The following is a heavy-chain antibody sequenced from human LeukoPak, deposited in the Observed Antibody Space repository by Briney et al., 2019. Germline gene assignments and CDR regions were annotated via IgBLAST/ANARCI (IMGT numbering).Heavy chain of an antibody. J-gene: IGHJ4*02. Sequence: GGSLRLSCAASGFTFDDHGMSWVRQAPGKGLEWVSGINWNGGSTGYADSVKGRFTISRDNAKNSLYLQMNSLRAEDTALYYCARDHSSPSFDNWGQGTLVTVSS. CDR3: ARDHSSPSFDN. D-gene: IGHD3-22*01. V-gene: IGHV3-20*04. CDR2: INWNGGST. CDR1: GFTFDDHG.